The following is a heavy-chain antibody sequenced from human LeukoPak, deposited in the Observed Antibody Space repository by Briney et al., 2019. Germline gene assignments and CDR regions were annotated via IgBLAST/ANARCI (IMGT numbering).Heavy chain of an antibody. Sequence: PGGSLRLSCAASGFTFSSYDMNWVRQAPGKGLEWVAVISFDGSNKYYADSVKGRFTISRDNSRNTLSLQMNSLRTEDTGVYYCAKDRGFSFASGSSELEYWGQGTPVTVSS. CDR3: AKDRGFSFASGSSELEY. D-gene: IGHD3-10*01. V-gene: IGHV3-30*18. CDR2: ISFDGSNK. CDR1: GFTFSSYD. J-gene: IGHJ4*02.